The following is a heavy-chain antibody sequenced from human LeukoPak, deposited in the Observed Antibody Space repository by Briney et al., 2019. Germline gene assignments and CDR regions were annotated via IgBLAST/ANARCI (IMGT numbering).Heavy chain of an antibody. V-gene: IGHV1-18*04. CDR3: ARDSDCSGGSCHFDY. D-gene: IGHD2-15*01. Sequence: ASVKVSCKTSGYTFTSFYMHWVRQAPGQGLEWMGWITAYNGNTNYAQKLQGRATMTTDTSTSTAYMELRSLRSDDTAVYYCARDSDCSGGSCHFDYWGQGTLVTVSS. CDR2: ITAYNGNT. J-gene: IGHJ4*02. CDR1: GYTFTSFY.